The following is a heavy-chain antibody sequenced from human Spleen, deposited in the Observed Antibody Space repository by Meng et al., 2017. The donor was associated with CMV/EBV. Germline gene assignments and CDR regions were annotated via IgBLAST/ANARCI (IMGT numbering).Heavy chain of an antibody. D-gene: IGHD1-7*01. Sequence: SGFSLTSSGVGVGWFRQPPGKGLEWLAVIYWNDNKRFSASLKSRLTISRDTSRNQVVLTMTDMDPVDTATYYCAHRVPNKWDYVWFGPWGQGTLVTVSS. CDR3: AHRVPNKWDYVWFGP. V-gene: IGHV2-5*01. CDR1: GFSLTSSGVG. CDR2: IYWNDNK. J-gene: IGHJ5*02.